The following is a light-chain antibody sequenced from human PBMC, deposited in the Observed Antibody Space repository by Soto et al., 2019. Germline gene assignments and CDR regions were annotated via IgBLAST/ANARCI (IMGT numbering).Light chain of an antibody. V-gene: IGLV2-14*01. J-gene: IGLJ2*01. CDR1: SSDVGGYNY. Sequence: QSALTQPASVSGSPGQSITISCTGTSSDVGGYNYVSWYQQYPGKAPKLMIYEVTYRPSGVSNRFSGSKSDNTASLTISGLQAEDEADYYCSSYASFNTVIFGGGTQLTVL. CDR2: EVT. CDR3: SSYASFNTVI.